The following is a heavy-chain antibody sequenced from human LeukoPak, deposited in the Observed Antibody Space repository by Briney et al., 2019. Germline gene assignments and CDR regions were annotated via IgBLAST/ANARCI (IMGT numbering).Heavy chain of an antibody. J-gene: IGHJ6*03. CDR2: INHSGST. CDR1: GGSISSYY. CDR3: AREVGSPETDYYYYYMDV. Sequence: SETLSLTCTVSGGSISSYYWSWIRQPPGKGLEWIGEINHSGSTNYNPSLKSRVTISVDTSKNQFSLKLSSVTAADTAVYYCAREVGSPETDYYYYYMDVWGKGTTVTVSS. D-gene: IGHD2-21*02. V-gene: IGHV4-34*01.